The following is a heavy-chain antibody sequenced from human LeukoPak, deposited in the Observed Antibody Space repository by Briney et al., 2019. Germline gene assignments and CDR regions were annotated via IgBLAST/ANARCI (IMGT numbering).Heavy chain of an antibody. CDR3: ARDKVIASAGTPNWFDP. CDR2: ISAYEGNT. V-gene: IGHV1-18*01. Sequence: ASVKVSCKASGYRFNSFGISWVRQAPGQGLEWVGWISAYEGNTNYAQRFQGRVTMTTDTSTTTAYMELRSLRSDDTAVYYCARDKVIASAGTPNWFDPWGQGTLVIVSS. CDR1: GYRFNSFG. J-gene: IGHJ5*02. D-gene: IGHD6-13*01.